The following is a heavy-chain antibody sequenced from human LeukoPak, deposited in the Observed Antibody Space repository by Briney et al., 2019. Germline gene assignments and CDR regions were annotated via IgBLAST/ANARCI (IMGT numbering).Heavy chain of an antibody. CDR1: GVTFTSSA. CDR2: IVVGSGNT. D-gene: IGHD2-21*01. V-gene: IGHV1-58*02. J-gene: IGHJ4*02. Sequence: GTSVKVSFKASGVTFTSSAMQWVRQARGQRLEWIGWIVVGSGNTNYAQKFQGRVTITTDESTSTAYMELSSLRSEDTAVYYCARDADDRGGGEDYWGQGTLVTVSS. CDR3: ARDADDRGGGEDY.